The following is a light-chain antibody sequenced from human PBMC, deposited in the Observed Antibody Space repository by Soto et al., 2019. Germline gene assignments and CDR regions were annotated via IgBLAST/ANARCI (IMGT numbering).Light chain of an antibody. V-gene: IGKV1-8*01. CDR2: AAS. Sequence: AIRMTQSPSSFSASTGDRVTITCRASQGISSYLAWYQQKPGKAPKLLIYAASTLQSGVPSRFSGSGYGTDLTLTISCLQSEDFATYYCQQYYSYPVTFRQGTKLEIK. CDR3: QQYYSYPVT. J-gene: IGKJ2*01. CDR1: QGISSY.